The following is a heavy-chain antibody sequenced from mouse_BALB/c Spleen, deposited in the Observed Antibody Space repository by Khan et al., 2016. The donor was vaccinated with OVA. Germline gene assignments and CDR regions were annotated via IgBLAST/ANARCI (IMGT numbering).Heavy chain of an antibody. J-gene: IGHJ4*01. V-gene: IGHV3-2*02. D-gene: IGHD1-1*01. CDR2: ISYSGST. Sequence: EVQLQESGPGLVKPSQSLSLTCTVTGYSITSGYAWNWIRQFPGNKLEWMGYISYSGSTSYNPSLRSRISITRDTSKNQFFVQLNSVTTEDTATYYCARKNYYGYAMDYWGQGTSVTVSS. CDR3: ARKNYYGYAMDY. CDR1: GYSITSGYA.